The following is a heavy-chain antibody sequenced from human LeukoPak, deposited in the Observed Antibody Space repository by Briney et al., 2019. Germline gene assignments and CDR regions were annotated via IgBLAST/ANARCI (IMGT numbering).Heavy chain of an antibody. Sequence: PGGSLRLSCAASGFTFDDYGMSWVRQAPGKGLEWVGRIKSKTDGGTTDYAAPVKGRFTISRDDSKNTLYLQMNSLKTEDTAVYYCTTDGGYSRFFDYWGQGTLVTVSS. D-gene: IGHD6-13*01. CDR3: TTDGGYSRFFDY. CDR2: IKSKTDGGTT. V-gene: IGHV3-15*01. CDR1: GFTFDDYG. J-gene: IGHJ4*02.